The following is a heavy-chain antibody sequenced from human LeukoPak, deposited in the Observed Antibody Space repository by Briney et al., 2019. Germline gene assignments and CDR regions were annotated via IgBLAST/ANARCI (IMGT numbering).Heavy chain of an antibody. J-gene: IGHJ3*02. V-gene: IGHV4-39*01. Sequence: SETLSLTCTVSGGSISSSSYYWGWIRQPPGKGLEWIGSIYYSGSTYYNPSLKSRVTISVDTSKNQFSLKLSSVTAADTAVYYCARLPTMMGAFDIWGPGTMVTVSS. CDR1: GGSISSSSYY. D-gene: IGHD3-22*01. CDR2: IYYSGST. CDR3: ARLPTMMGAFDI.